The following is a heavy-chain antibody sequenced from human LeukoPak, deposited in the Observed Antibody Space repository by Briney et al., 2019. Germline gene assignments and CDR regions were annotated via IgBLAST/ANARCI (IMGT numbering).Heavy chain of an antibody. CDR1: GFTFSKYW. CDR2: NNTDGTVT. V-gene: IGHV3-74*01. Sequence: GGSLRLSCAASGFTFSKYWMLWVRQAPGKGLESVSRNNTDGTVTTYADSVKGRFTVSRDNADNTMFLQMNSVRDEDTAVYYCATKQWLAPPPDSWGQGTPVTVSS. CDR3: ATKQWLAPPPDS. D-gene: IGHD6-19*01. J-gene: IGHJ4*02.